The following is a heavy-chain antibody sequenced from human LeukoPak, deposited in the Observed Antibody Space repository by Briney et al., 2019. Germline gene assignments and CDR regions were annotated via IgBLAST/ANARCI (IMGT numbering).Heavy chain of an antibody. CDR3: ARLRRNIGRSGFYYYYDY. Sequence: GGSLRLSCAASGFTFSRYSFNWVRQAPGKGLEWVSYINIVVTYTYYADSVRGRFTLSGDNATNTRCLRINRVRAEDSAVYYCARLRRNIGRSGFYYYYDYWGQGTLVSVSS. CDR1: GFTFSRYS. CDR2: INIVVTYT. D-gene: IGHD3-22*01. V-gene: IGHV3-21*05. J-gene: IGHJ4*02.